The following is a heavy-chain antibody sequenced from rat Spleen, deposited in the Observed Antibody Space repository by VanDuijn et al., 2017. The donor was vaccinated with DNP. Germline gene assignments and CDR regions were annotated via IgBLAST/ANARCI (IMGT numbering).Heavy chain of an antibody. D-gene: IGHD1-5*01. Sequence: EVHLQESGPGLVQPSQSLSLTCSVTGYSITRTYWGWIRKFPGNKMEYIGHISYSGTTNYNPSLKSRISITRDTSKNQFFLQLNSVTTEDTATYYCARWNIGTTTLDYWGQGVMVTVSS. CDR3: ARWNIGTTTLDY. V-gene: IGHV3-1*01. CDR1: GYSITRTY. J-gene: IGHJ2*01. CDR2: ISYSGTT.